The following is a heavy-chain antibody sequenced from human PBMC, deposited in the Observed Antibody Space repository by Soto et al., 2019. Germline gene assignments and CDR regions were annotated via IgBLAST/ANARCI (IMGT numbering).Heavy chain of an antibody. CDR2: INPSGGST. CDR3: ARDPRGYCSGGSCQDAEYFQH. V-gene: IGHV1-46*01. Sequence: ASVKVSCKASGYTFTSYYMHWVRQAPGQGLEWMGIINPSGGSTSCAQKFQGRVTMTRDTSTSTVYMELSSLRSEDTAVYYCARDPRGYCSGGSCQDAEYFQHWGQGTLVTVSS. D-gene: IGHD2-15*01. CDR1: GYTFTSYY. J-gene: IGHJ1*01.